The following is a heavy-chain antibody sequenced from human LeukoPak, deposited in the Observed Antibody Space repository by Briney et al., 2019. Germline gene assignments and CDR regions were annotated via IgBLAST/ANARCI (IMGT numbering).Heavy chain of an antibody. CDR2: IIPIFGTA. D-gene: IGHD3-22*01. CDR3: ARYEYYYYSSGYSVWFDP. CDR1: GGTFSSYA. J-gene: IGHJ5*02. V-gene: IGHV1-69*05. Sequence: SVKVSCKASGGTFSSYAISWVRQAPGQGLEWMGGIIPIFGTANYAQKFQGRVTITTDESTSTAYIELSSLRSEDTAVYYCARYEYYYYSSGYSVWFDPWGQGTLVTVSS.